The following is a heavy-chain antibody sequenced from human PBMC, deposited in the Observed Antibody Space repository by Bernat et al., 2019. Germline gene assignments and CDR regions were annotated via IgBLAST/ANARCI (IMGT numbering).Heavy chain of an antibody. Sequence: QITLKESGPTLVKSTQTLTVTCTLSGFSISSSGEGVAWIRQPPGKALEWLGIIYWDDTERYNPSLTSRLTITKDTSKNQVVLTMTNMNPVDAGTYFCARPNNWGNAFDIWGQGTMVTVSS. D-gene: IGHD3-16*01. CDR3: ARPNNWGNAFDI. V-gene: IGHV2-5*02. CDR1: GFSISSSGEG. CDR2: IYWDDTE. J-gene: IGHJ3*02.